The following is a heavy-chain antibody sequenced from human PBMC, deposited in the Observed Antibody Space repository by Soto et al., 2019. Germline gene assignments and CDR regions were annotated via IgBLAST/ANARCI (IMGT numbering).Heavy chain of an antibody. CDR3: TPITTIFEWLYYGMDV. D-gene: IGHD3-3*01. V-gene: IGHV3-15*01. Sequence: PGGSLRLSCAASGFTFSNAWMSWVRQAPGKGLEWVGRIKSKTDGGTTDYAAPVKGRFTISRDDSKNTLYLQMNSLKTEDTAVYYCTPITTIFEWLYYGMDVWGQGTTVTVSS. J-gene: IGHJ6*02. CDR1: GFTFSNAW. CDR2: IKSKTDGGTT.